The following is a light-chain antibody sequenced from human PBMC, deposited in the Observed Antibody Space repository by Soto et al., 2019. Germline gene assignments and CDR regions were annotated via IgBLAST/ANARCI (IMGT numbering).Light chain of an antibody. J-gene: IGLJ1*01. CDR2: EVV. CDR3: KSYAGSNTYV. CDR1: KSDIGVYDF. Sequence: QSALTQPPSASGSPGQSVTISCTGTKSDIGVYDFVSWYQHHPGKAPRLIIYEVVQRPSGVPDRFSGSKSGNTASLTASGLQAADEADYFCKSYAGSNTYVFGSGTKLTVL. V-gene: IGLV2-8*01.